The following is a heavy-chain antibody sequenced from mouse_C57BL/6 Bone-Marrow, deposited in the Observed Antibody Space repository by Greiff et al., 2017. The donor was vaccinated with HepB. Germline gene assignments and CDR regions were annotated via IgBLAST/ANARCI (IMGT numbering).Heavy chain of an antibody. Sequence: QVHVKQSGPGLVQPSQSLSITCTASGFSLTSYGIHWVRQSPGKGLEWLGVIWRGGSTDYNAAFMSRLSITKDNSKSQVFFKMNSLQADDTAIYYCAKKSYWDCYAMDYWGQGTSVTVSS. D-gene: IGHD2-12*01. V-gene: IGHV2-5*01. J-gene: IGHJ4*01. CDR2: IWRGGST. CDR1: GFSLTSYG. CDR3: AKKSYWDCYAMDY.